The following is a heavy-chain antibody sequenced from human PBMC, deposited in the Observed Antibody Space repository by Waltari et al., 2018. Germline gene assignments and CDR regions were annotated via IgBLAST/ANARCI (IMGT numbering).Heavy chain of an antibody. CDR3: AGIGAHGGLWFGDPVDDAFDI. J-gene: IGHJ3*02. CDR2: MNPNSGNT. Sequence: QVQLVQSGAEVKKPGASVKVSCKASGYTFTSYDINWVRPATGQGLEWMGWMNPNSGNTGYAQKFQGRVTMTRNTSISTAYMELSSLRSEDTAVYYCAGIGAHGGLWFGDPVDDAFDIWGQGTMVTVSS. V-gene: IGHV1-8*01. D-gene: IGHD3-10*01. CDR1: GYTFTSYD.